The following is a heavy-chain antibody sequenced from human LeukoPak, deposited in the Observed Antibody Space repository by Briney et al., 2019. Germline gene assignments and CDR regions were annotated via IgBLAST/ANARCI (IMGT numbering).Heavy chain of an antibody. CDR1: GFTFSSYW. J-gene: IGHJ4*02. CDR3: ARGPRGAIFGVVIIPDGYFDY. CDR2: INSDGSST. Sequence: GGSLRLSCAASGFTFSSYWMHWVRQAPGKGLVWVSHINSDGSSTSYADSVQGRFTISRDKAKNTLYLQMNSLRAEDTAVYYCARGPRGAIFGVVIIPDGYFDYWGQGTLVTVSS. V-gene: IGHV3-74*01. D-gene: IGHD3-3*01.